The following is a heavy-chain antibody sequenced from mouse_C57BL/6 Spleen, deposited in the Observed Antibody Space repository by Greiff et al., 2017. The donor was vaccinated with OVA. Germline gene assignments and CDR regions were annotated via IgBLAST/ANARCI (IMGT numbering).Heavy chain of an antibody. D-gene: IGHD1-1*01. J-gene: IGHJ4*01. CDR1: GFTFSSYA. CDR3: TRDQAVYYGSSYAMDY. Sequence: EVQRVESGEGLVKPGGSLKLSCAASGFTFSSYAMSWVRQTPEKRLEWVAYISSGGDYIYYADTVKGRFTISRDNARNTLYLQMSSLKSEDTAMYYCTRDQAVYYGSSYAMDYWGQGTSVTVSS. CDR2: ISSGGDYI. V-gene: IGHV5-9-1*02.